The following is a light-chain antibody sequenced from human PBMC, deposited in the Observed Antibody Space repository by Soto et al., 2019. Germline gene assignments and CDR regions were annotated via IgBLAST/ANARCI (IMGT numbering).Light chain of an antibody. CDR1: QDINHY. CDR2: DTS. Sequence: DIQMTQSPSSLSASVGDRVTITCQASQDINHYLNWYQQKPGKAPKLLIYDTSILQTGVPSRFSGSGSGTDFTFTVTSLQPEDIATYFCQQYDSLPLTFGGGTKVDIK. CDR3: QQYDSLPLT. V-gene: IGKV1-33*01. J-gene: IGKJ4*01.